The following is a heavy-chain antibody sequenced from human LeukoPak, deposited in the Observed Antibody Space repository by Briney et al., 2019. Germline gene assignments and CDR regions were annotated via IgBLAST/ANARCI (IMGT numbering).Heavy chain of an antibody. Sequence: PGXSLRLSCAASGFTFSSYWMRWVRQAPGKGVEWVANIKQDGSEKYYVDSVKGRFTISRDKAKNSLYLQINSLRAEDTAVYYCARDSYDSSGYSKFWGQGTLVTVSS. J-gene: IGHJ4*02. V-gene: IGHV3-7*01. CDR1: GFTFSSYW. D-gene: IGHD3-22*01. CDR2: IKQDGSEK. CDR3: ARDSYDSSGYSKF.